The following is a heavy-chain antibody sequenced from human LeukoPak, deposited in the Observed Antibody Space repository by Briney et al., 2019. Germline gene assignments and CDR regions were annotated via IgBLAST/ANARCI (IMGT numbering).Heavy chain of an antibody. CDR3: ARDWGAYYHFFDY. CDR2: TDGEGSRE. Sequence: GGSLRLSCVASGFTFSDSWMSWVRHVSGKGLEWVAQTDGEGSREKYVDSVKGRFTISRDNAKKSLYLQMNSLRAEDTAVYYCARDWGAYYHFFDYWGQGTLVTVSS. D-gene: IGHD3-22*01. J-gene: IGHJ4*02. CDR1: GFTFSDSW. V-gene: IGHV3-7*01.